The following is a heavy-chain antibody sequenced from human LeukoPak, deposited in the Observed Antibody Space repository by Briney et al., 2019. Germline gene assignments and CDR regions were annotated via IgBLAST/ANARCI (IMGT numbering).Heavy chain of an antibody. CDR3: AREGYCSSTSCYFSHYYYMDV. CDR2: ISSSSSTI. CDR1: GFTFSSYS. J-gene: IGHJ6*03. Sequence: GGSLRLSCAASGFTFSSYSMNWVRQAPGKGLEWVSYISSSSSTIYYADSVKGRFTISRDNAKNSLYLQMNSLRAEDTAVYYCAREGYCSSTSCYFSHYYYMDVWAKGPRSPSP. D-gene: IGHD2-2*01. V-gene: IGHV3-48*01.